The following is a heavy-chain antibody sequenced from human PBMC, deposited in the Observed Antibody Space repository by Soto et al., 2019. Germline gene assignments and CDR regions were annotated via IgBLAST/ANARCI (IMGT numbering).Heavy chain of an antibody. CDR3: ARGKGIAPGLGFDP. V-gene: IGHV1-2*02. CDR1: GYTFTGYY. CDR2: INPNSGGT. J-gene: IGHJ5*02. D-gene: IGHD6-13*01. Sequence: ASVKVSCKASGYTFTGYYMHWVRQAPGQGLEWMGWINPNSGGTNYAQKFQGRVTMTRDTSISTAYMELSRLRSDDTAVYCCARGKGIAPGLGFDPWGQGTLVTVSS.